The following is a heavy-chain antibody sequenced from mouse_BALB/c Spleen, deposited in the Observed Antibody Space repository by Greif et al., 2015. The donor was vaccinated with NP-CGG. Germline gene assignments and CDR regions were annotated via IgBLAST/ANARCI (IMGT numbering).Heavy chain of an antibody. Sequence: VKLQESGPQLVRPGASVKISCKASGYSFTSYWMHWVKQRPGQGLEWIGMIDPSDSETRLNQKFKDKATLTVDKSSSTAYMQLSSPTSEDSAVYYCARDGNSPYAMDYWGQGTSVTVSS. CDR1: GYSFTSYW. D-gene: IGHD2-1*01. CDR2: IDPSDSET. J-gene: IGHJ4*01. V-gene: IGHV1S126*01. CDR3: ARDGNSPYAMDY.